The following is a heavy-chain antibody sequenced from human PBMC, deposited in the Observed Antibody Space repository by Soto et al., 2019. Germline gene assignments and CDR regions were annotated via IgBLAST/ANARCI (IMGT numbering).Heavy chain of an antibody. CDR1: GGSISSYY. V-gene: IGHV4-59*08. CDR2: IYYSGST. CDR3: ARRGAYDILTGRSWFDP. J-gene: IGHJ5*02. D-gene: IGHD3-9*01. Sequence: SETLSLTCTVSGGSISSYYWSWIRQPPGKGLEWIGYIYYSGSTNYNPSLKSRVTISVDTSKNQFSLKLSSVTAADTAVYYCARRGAYDILTGRSWFDPWGQGTLVTVSS.